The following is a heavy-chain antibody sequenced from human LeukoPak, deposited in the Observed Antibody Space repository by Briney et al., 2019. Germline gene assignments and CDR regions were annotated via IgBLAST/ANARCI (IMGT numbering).Heavy chain of an antibody. CDR1: GFTFSSYS. J-gene: IGHJ6*02. D-gene: IGHD3-10*01. V-gene: IGHV3-21*01. CDR2: ISSSSSYI. Sequence: GSLRLSCAASGFTFSSYSMNWVRQAPGKGLEWVSSISSSSSYIYYADSVKGRFTISRDNAKNSLYLQMNSLRAEDTAVYYCASVSYYGSGSYYPYEYYYYGMDVWGQGTTVTVSS. CDR3: ASVSYYGSGSYYPYEYYYYGMDV.